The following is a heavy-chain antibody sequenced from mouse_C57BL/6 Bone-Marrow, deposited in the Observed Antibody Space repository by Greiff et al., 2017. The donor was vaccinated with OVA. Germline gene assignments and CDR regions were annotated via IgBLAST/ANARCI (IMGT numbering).Heavy chain of an antibody. V-gene: IGHV1-15*01. Sequence: QVQLKESGAELVRPGASVTLSCKASGYTFTDYEMHWVKQTPVHGLEWIGAIDPETGGTASNQKFKGKAILTADKSSSTAYMELRSLTSEDSAVYYCTRLGWFSYYAMDYWGQGTSVTVSS. CDR2: IDPETGGT. D-gene: IGHD2-3*01. CDR3: TRLGWFSYYAMDY. CDR1: GYTFTDYE. J-gene: IGHJ4*01.